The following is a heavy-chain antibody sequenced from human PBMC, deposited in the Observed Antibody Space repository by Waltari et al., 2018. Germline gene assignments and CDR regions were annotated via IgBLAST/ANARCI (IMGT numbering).Heavy chain of an antibody. CDR2: VYHSGNT. J-gene: IGHJ4*02. Sequence: QVQLQESGPGLLNPSETLSLTCAVSGYSIRSGYYWGWVRQPPGKGLEWIGSVYHSGNTYYNPSLKSRLSISADTSNNQLSLKLSSVTAADTAVYYCARGAAAGSGPLSDYWGQGILVTVSS. CDR3: ARGAAAGSGPLSDY. V-gene: IGHV4-38-2*01. CDR1: GYSIRSGYY. D-gene: IGHD6-13*01.